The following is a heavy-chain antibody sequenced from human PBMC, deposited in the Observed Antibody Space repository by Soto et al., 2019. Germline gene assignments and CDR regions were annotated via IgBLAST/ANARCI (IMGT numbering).Heavy chain of an antibody. CDR1: GFTFSSYS. V-gene: IGHV3-21*01. J-gene: IGHJ6*02. CDR2: ISSSSSYI. D-gene: IGHD2-15*01. CDR3: ARARYCSGGSCFLYYYYYGMDV. Sequence: GGPLRLSCAASGFTFSSYSMNWVRQAPGKGLEWVSSISSSSSYIYYADSVKGRFTISRDNAKNSLYLQMNSLRAEDTAVYYCARARYCSGGSCFLYYYYYGMDVWGQGTTVTVSS.